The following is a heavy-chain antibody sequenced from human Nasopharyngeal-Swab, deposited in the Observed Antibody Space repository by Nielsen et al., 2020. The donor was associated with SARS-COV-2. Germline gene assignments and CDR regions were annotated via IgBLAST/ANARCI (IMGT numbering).Heavy chain of an antibody. CDR3: TRGGRVTTTYFGH. CDR2: ISYDGKNQ. D-gene: IGHD4-11*01. CDR1: GFNFDYYA. J-gene: IGHJ4*02. V-gene: IGHV3-30*04. Sequence: GESLKISCEASGFNFDYYAMHWVRQAPGKGLEWVAVISYDGKNQYYADSVKGRFTFSRDNSRNTLSLQMNSLRPEDTAVYYCTRGGRVTTTYFGHWGQGTLVTVSS.